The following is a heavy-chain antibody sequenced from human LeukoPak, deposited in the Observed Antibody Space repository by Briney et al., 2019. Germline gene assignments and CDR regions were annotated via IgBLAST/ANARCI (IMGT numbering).Heavy chain of an antibody. CDR3: TRHSGIVGAQGGY. D-gene: IGHD1-26*01. CDR2: IRSKANSYAT. Sequence: GGSLRLSCAASGFTFSGSAMHWVRQASGKGLEWVGRIRSKANSYATAYAASVKGRFTISRDDSKNTAYLQMNSLKTEDTAVYYCTRHSGIVGAQGGYWGQGTLVTVSS. V-gene: IGHV3-73*01. CDR1: GFTFSGSA. J-gene: IGHJ4*02.